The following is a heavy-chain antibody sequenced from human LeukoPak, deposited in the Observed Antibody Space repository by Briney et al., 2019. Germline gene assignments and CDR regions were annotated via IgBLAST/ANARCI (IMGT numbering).Heavy chain of an antibody. V-gene: IGHV4-59*01. Sequence: PSETLSLTCTVSGGSISSYYWSWIRQPPGKGLEWIGTHSHSGSAYYNPSLKSRVTISVDTSKNQFSLKLSSVTAADTAVYYCARGADILTGKFDYWGQGTLVTVSS. CDR1: GGSISSYY. J-gene: IGHJ4*02. CDR3: ARGADILTGKFDY. CDR2: HSHSGSA. D-gene: IGHD3-9*01.